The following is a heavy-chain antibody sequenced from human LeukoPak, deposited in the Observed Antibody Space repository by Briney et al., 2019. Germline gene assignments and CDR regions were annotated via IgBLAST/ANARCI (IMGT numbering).Heavy chain of an antibody. Sequence: GGSLRLSCAASGFTFSSAWMSWVRQAPGKWLEWVDRIRSKTDGGTTDYAAPVKGRFTISRDDSKNTLFLQMNSLKTEDTAIYYGTTGLTLPQYFHHWGQGTLVTVYS. V-gene: IGHV3-15*01. D-gene: IGHD4/OR15-4a*01. CDR1: GFTFSSAW. J-gene: IGHJ1*01. CDR3: TTGLTLPQYFHH. CDR2: IRSKTDGGTT.